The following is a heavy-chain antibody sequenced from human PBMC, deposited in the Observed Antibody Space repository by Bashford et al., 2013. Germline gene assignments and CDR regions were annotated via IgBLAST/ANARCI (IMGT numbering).Heavy chain of an antibody. Sequence: GVLRLSCAASGFTFTNAYMSWVRQAPGKGLEWVGRIKTKTDGGTTDYAAPVKGRFTISRDDSKNTLYLQMNSLRAEDTAVYYCARVVAGSYFDYWGQGTLVTVSS. D-gene: IGHD6-19*01. CDR1: GFTFTNAY. CDR3: ARVVAGSYFDY. J-gene: IGHJ4*02. CDR2: IKTKTDGGTT. V-gene: IGHV3-15*01.